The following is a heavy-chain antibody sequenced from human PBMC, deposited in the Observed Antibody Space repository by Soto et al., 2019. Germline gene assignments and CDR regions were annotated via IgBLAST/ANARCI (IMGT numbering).Heavy chain of an antibody. CDR3: ARDFERSAIGP. J-gene: IGHJ5*02. D-gene: IGHD3-9*01. Sequence: QVHLQQSGPGLVKASETLSLSCVVSGAYISGADSYWFWIRKTPGKGLEWIGYIAYSWDTYYNPSSRRRVTISADMSENKFSLTLKSVTAADTAVYFCARDFERSAIGPWGQGTSVTVSS. CDR2: IAYSWDT. CDR1: GAYISGADSY. V-gene: IGHV4-31*11.